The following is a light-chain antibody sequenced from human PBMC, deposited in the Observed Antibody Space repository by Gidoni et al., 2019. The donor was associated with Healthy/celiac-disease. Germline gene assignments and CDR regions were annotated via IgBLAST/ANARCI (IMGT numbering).Light chain of an antibody. CDR2: EVS. Sequence: QSALTQPASVSGSHGQSITISCTGTRSDVGGYNYVSWYPQHPGKAPKLMIYEVSNRPSGVSNRFSGSKSGNTASLTISGLQAEDEADYYCSSYTSSSTLYVFGTGTKVTVL. V-gene: IGLV2-14*01. CDR1: RSDVGGYNY. CDR3: SSYTSSSTLYV. J-gene: IGLJ1*01.